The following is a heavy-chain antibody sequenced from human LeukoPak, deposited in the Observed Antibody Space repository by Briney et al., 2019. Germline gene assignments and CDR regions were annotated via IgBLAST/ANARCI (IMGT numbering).Heavy chain of an antibody. CDR2: INHSGST. J-gene: IGHJ4*02. Sequence: PGGSLRLSCAASGFTFSDYYMSWIRQPPGKGLEWIGEINHSGSTNYNPSLKSRVTISVDTSKNQFSLKLSSVTAADTAVYYCARGGDGGQLWSTYFDYWGQGTLVTVSS. CDR1: GFTFSDYY. CDR3: ARGGDGGQLWSTYFDY. D-gene: IGHD5-18*01. V-gene: IGHV4-34*01.